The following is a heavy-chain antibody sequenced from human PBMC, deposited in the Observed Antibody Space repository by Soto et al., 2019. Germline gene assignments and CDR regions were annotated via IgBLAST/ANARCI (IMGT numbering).Heavy chain of an antibody. CDR1: GFTFSSYA. Sequence: QVQLVESGGGVVQTGRSLRLSCAASGFTFSSYAMHWVRQAPGKGLAWVAVISYDGRNKYYADSVKGRFTISRDNSQNTLYLQMNSLRAEATAVYYCARPLQFPPAAAGTDDYWGQGTLVTVSS. J-gene: IGHJ4*02. V-gene: IGHV3-30-3*01. CDR2: ISYDGRNK. CDR3: ARPLQFPPAAAGTDDY. D-gene: IGHD6-13*01.